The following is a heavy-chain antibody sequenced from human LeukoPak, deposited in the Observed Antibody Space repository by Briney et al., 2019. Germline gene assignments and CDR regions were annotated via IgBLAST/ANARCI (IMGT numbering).Heavy chain of an antibody. D-gene: IGHD2-15*01. CDR2: IHYSGST. CDR1: GGSISSYY. Sequence: TSETLSLTCTVSGGSISSYYWSWIRQPPGKGLEWIGHIHYSGSTNHNPSLKSRVTISVDTSKNQFSLRLSSVTAADTAVYYCASRSAVVTYFNYWGQGTLVTVSS. V-gene: IGHV4-59*08. J-gene: IGHJ4*02. CDR3: ASRSAVVTYFNY.